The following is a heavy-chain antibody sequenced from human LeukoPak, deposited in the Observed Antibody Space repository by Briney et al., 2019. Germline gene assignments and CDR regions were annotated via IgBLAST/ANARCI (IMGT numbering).Heavy chain of an antibody. D-gene: IGHD3-22*01. CDR1: GYTFTSYY. V-gene: IGHV1-46*01. CDR2: INPSGGST. Sequence: ASVKVSCKASGYTFTSYYMHWVRQAPGQGLEWMGIINPSGGSTSYAQKFQGRVTMTRDTSTSTVYMELSSLRSEDTAVYYCARDKKDSPFYYDSSGLDPCFDPWGQGTLVTVSS. CDR3: ARDKKDSPFYYDSSGLDPCFDP. J-gene: IGHJ5*02.